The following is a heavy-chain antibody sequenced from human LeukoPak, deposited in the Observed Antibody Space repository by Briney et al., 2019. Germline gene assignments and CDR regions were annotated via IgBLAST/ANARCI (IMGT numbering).Heavy chain of an antibody. CDR3: ARVRREMKRSLGRTTEYSYYYYMDV. J-gene: IGHJ6*03. Sequence: GGSLRLSCAASGFTFSSYSMNWVRQAPGKGLEGVSYISSSSSTIYYADSVKGRFTISRDNAKNSLYLQMNRLRAEDTAVYYCARVRREMKRSLGRTTEYSYYYYMDVGGKGTTVTVS. CDR1: GFTFSSYS. D-gene: IGHD1/OR15-1a*01. CDR2: ISSSSSTI. V-gene: IGHV3-48*01.